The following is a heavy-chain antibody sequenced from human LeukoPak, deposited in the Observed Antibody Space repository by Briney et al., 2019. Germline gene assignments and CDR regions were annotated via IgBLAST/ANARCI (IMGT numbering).Heavy chain of an antibody. D-gene: IGHD5-24*01. J-gene: IGHJ4*02. V-gene: IGHV3-11*01. Sequence: GSLRLSCAASGFTFSDYYMSWICQAPGKGLEWVSYISSSGSTIYYADSVKGRFTVSRDNAKNSLYPQMNSLRAEDTAVYYCARGAGGGWLQLFDYWGQGTLVTVSS. CDR2: ISSSGSTI. CDR3: ARGAGGGWLQLFDY. CDR1: GFTFSDYY.